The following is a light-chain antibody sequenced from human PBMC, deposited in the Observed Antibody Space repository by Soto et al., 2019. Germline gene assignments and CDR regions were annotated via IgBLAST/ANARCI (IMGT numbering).Light chain of an antibody. CDR2: EGS. V-gene: IGLV2-23*01. J-gene: IGLJ2*01. CDR1: SSDVGSYNL. CDR3: CSYEGSDVV. Sequence: QSALTQPASVSGSPGQSITISCTGTSSDVGSYNLVSWYQQHPGKAPKLMIYEGSKLPSGVSNRFSGSKSGNTASLTISGLQAEDEADYYCCSYEGSDVVFGGGTKLTVL.